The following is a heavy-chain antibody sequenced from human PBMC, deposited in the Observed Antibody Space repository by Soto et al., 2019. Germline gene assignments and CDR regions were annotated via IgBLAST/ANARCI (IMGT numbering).Heavy chain of an antibody. CDR2: MNPNSGNT. J-gene: IGHJ6*02. Sequence: ASVKVSCKASGYTFTSYDINWVRQATGQGLEWMGWMNPNSGNTGYAQKFQGRVTMTRNTSISTAYMELSSLRSEDTAVYYCARAGSENIVVVVAEDYYYGMDVWGQGTTVTV. CDR3: ARAGSENIVVVVAEDYYYGMDV. V-gene: IGHV1-8*01. D-gene: IGHD2-15*01. CDR1: GYTFTSYD.